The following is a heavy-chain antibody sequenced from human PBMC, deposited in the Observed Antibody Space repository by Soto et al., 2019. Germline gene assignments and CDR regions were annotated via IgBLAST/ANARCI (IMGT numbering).Heavy chain of an antibody. CDR2: INYRGNT. V-gene: IGHV4-59*01. D-gene: IGHD1-1*01. Sequence: SETLSLTCTVSGGSISTYYWTWIRQPPGKGLKKIGYINYRGNTNYNPSLKSRLTISIDTSKNQFSLKLNSVTAADTAVYYCARGEERYDYFFHYWGPGTLVTVSS. J-gene: IGHJ4*02. CDR3: ARGEERYDYFFHY. CDR1: GGSISTYY.